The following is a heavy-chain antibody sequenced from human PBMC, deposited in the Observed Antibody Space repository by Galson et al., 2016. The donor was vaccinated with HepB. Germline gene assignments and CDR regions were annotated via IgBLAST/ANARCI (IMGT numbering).Heavy chain of an antibody. CDR2: INPNSGGT. V-gene: IGHV1-2*02. Sequence: SVKVSCKASGYTFVSHYIHWVRQAPRQGLEWMGWINPNSGGTNYAQKFQGRVTMTRDTSISTAFLDVSRLRSDDTAVYFCARDYPGDGYFDMDVWGQGTTVTVSS. CDR1: GYTFVSHY. D-gene: IGHD7-27*01. CDR3: ARDYPGDGYFDMDV. J-gene: IGHJ6*02.